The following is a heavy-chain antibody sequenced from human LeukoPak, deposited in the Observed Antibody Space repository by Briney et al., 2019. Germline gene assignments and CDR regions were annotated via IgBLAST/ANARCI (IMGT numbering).Heavy chain of an antibody. V-gene: IGHV4-39*07. CDR2: IYYSGST. J-gene: IGHJ4*02. D-gene: IGHD2-8*01. CDR1: GGSISSSSYY. CDR3: AREAMLGRAY. Sequence: SETLSLTCTVSGGSISSSSYYWGWIRQPPGKGLEWIGSIYYSGSTYYNPSLKSRVTISVDTSENQFSLKLSSVTAADTAVYYCAREAMLGRAYWGQGTLVTVSS.